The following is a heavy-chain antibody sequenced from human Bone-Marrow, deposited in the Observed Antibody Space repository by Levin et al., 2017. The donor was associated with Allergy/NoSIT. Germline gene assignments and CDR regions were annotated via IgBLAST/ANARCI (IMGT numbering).Heavy chain of an antibody. Sequence: GGSLRLSCAASGFTVSSNYMSWVRQAPGKGLEWVSVIYSGGSTYYADSVKGRFTISRDNSKNTLYLQMNSLRAEDTAVYYCAREGAGYSSGWRFDYWGQGTLVTVSS. V-gene: IGHV3-66*01. CDR2: IYSGGST. D-gene: IGHD6-19*01. J-gene: IGHJ4*02. CDR1: GFTVSSNY. CDR3: AREGAGYSSGWRFDY.